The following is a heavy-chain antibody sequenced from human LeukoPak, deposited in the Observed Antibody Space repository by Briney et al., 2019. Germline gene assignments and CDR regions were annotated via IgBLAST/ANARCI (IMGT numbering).Heavy chain of an antibody. V-gene: IGHV3-23*01. CDR2: ISGSGDST. Sequence: PGGSLRLSCAASGFTFGSYAMTWVRQAPGKGLEWVAGISGSGDSTYYADSVKGRFTISRDSSKKTLYLQMNSLRAEDTAVYYCAKAPRYSSSNYYYYYMDVWGKGTTVTVPS. CDR1: GFTFGSYA. CDR3: AKAPRYSSSNYYYYYMDV. D-gene: IGHD6-19*01. J-gene: IGHJ6*03.